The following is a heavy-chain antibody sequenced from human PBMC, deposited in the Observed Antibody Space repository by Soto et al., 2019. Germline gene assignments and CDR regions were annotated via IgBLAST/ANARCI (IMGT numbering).Heavy chain of an antibody. V-gene: IGHV1-8*01. CDR1: GYTFTSFD. Sequence: QVQLVQSGAEVKKPGASVKVSCKASGYTFTSFDINWVRQATGQGLEWMGWMNPNSGNTGYAQKFQGRVTMTRNTSKSTAYMELSSLRSEDAAVYYCARAYTWGVAVAGMWGQGTLVTVSS. CDR3: ARAYTWGVAVAGM. D-gene: IGHD6-19*01. J-gene: IGHJ4*02. CDR2: MNPNSGNT.